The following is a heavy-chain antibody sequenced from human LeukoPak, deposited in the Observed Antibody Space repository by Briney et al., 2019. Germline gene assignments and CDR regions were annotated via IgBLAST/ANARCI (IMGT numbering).Heavy chain of an antibody. V-gene: IGHV3-33*01. J-gene: IGHJ4*02. CDR3: ARGERQLAYFDY. CDR1: GFTFSSYA. D-gene: IGHD6-13*01. CDR2: IWSDGSNK. Sequence: GGSLRLSCAASGFTFSSYAMHWVRQAPGKGLEWVAVIWSDGSNKYYADSVKGRFTISRDNSKNTLYLQMNSLGAEDTAIYYCARGERQLAYFDYWGQGTLVVVSS.